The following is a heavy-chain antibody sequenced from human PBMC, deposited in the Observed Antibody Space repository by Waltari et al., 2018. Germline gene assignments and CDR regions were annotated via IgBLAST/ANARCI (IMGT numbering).Heavy chain of an antibody. CDR2: IFSNDEK. D-gene: IGHD1-26*01. J-gene: IGHJ3*02. V-gene: IGHV2-26*01. CDR1: GFSLSNARMG. Sequence: QVTLKESGPVLVNPTEPLTLTGTASGFSLSNARMGVSWIRQPPGKALEWLAHIFSNDEKSYSTSLKSRITISKDTSKSQVVLTMTNMDPADTATYYCARDYSGSYYRAFDIWGQGTMVTVSS. CDR3: ARDYSGSYYRAFDI.